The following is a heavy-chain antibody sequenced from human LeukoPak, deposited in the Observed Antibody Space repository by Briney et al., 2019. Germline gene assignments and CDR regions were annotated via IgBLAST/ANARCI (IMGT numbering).Heavy chain of an antibody. CDR2: ISGSGGNT. Sequence: PGGSLRLSCAASGFTFSNYGMSWVRQAPGTGLEWVAGISGSGGNTYYADSVKGRFTISRDNSKNTLYLQMNSLRAEDTAVYYCAKAYDILTGPDYWGQGTLVTVSS. J-gene: IGHJ4*02. D-gene: IGHD3-9*01. CDR3: AKAYDILTGPDY. CDR1: GFTFSNYG. V-gene: IGHV3-23*01.